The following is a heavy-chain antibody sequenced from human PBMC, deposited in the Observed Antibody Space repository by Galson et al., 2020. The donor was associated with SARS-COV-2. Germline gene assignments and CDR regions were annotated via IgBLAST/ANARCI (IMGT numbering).Heavy chain of an antibody. D-gene: IGHD5-18*01. CDR3: ATLGYSYGKIYYYYGMDV. CDR1: GGSISSSSYY. J-gene: IGHJ6*02. CDR2: NYYSRST. Sequence: ETSETLSLTCTVSGGSISSSSYYWGWLRQPPGKGLEWIGSNYYSRSTYYNPSLKSRVTISVDTSKNQFSLKLSSVTAADTAVYYCATLGYSYGKIYYYYGMDVWGQGTTVTVSS. V-gene: IGHV4-39*01.